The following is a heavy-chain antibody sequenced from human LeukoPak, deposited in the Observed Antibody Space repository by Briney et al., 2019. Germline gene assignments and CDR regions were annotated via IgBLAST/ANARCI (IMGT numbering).Heavy chain of an antibody. D-gene: IGHD6-13*01. CDR1: GFTFSSYW. J-gene: IGHJ4*02. CDR3: ARGLGAAAGHAFDH. Sequence: GGSLRLSCAASGFTFSSYWVSWVRQAPGKGLEWVANIKQDGSEKYYVDSVKGRFTISRDNAKNSLYLQMNSLRAEDTAVYYCARGLGAAAGHAFDHWGQGTLVTVSS. V-gene: IGHV3-7*01. CDR2: IKQDGSEK.